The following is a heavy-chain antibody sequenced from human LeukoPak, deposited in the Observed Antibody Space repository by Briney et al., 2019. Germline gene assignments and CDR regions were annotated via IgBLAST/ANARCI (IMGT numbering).Heavy chain of an antibody. CDR3: AKASYSSSWYAVFDY. J-gene: IGHJ4*02. D-gene: IGHD6-13*01. CDR1: GFTFSSYA. Sequence: PGGSLRLSCAASGFTFSSYAMSWVRQAPGKGLEWVSGISWNSGSIGYADSVKGRFTISRDNAKNSLYLQMNSLRAEDTALYYCAKASYSSSWYAVFDYWGQGTLVTVSS. CDR2: ISWNSGSI. V-gene: IGHV3-9*01.